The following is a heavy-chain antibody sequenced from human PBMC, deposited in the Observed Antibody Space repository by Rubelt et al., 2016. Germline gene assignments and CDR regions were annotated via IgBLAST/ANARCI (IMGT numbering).Heavy chain of an antibody. CDR3: ARGGYGSQEATVEFDV. V-gene: IGHV4-59*02. CDR2: IFLYGRT. J-gene: IGHJ3*01. CDR1: GASVSASS. D-gene: IGHD4-17*01. Sequence: CSVSGASVSASSWSWIRQPPGKGLEWIAYIFLYGRTKFNPSLNSRLTMSRDTSRNHISLRLSSVTAADTAIYYCARGGYGSQEATVEFDVWGQGTMVSVSS.